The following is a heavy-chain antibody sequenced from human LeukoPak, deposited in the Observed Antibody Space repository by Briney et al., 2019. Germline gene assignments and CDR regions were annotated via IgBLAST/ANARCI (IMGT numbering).Heavy chain of an antibody. D-gene: IGHD3-22*01. CDR2: ISAYNGNT. Sequence: ASVKVSCKASGGTFSSDAISWVRQAPGQGLEWMGWISAYNGNTNYAQKLQGRVTMTTDTSTSTAYMELRSLRSDDTAVYYCARDLRPWITYYDSSGYYKHWGQGTLVTVSS. J-gene: IGHJ4*02. CDR1: GGTFSSDA. V-gene: IGHV1-18*01. CDR3: ARDLRPWITYYDSSGYYKH.